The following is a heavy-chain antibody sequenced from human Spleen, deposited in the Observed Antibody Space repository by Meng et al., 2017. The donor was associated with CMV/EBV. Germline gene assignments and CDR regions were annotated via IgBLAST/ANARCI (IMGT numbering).Heavy chain of an antibody. Sequence: GESLKISCAASGFTFRNSAMHWLRQSPVKGLEWVAAITHNGNTRHYADSLKGRFTVSRDNSKNTVFLQVDNLGPEDTALYFCATKLLSTGFDVWGQGTWVTVSS. D-gene: IGHD1-1*01. V-gene: IGHV3-30*04. J-gene: IGHJ3*01. CDR3: ATKLLSTGFDV. CDR1: GFTFRNSA. CDR2: ITHNGNTR.